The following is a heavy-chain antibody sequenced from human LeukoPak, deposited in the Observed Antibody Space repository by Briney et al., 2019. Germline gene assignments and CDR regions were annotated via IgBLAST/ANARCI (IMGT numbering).Heavy chain of an antibody. CDR1: GGSFSGYY. V-gene: IGHV4-34*01. CDR3: ARVLVFYDSSGYSRRAAFDI. D-gene: IGHD3-22*01. Sequence: SETLSLTCAVYGGSFSGYYWSWTRQPPGKGLEWIGEINHSGSTNYNPSLKSRVTISVDTSKNQFSLKLSSVTAADTAVYYCARVLVFYDSSGYSRRAAFDIWGQGTMVTVSS. J-gene: IGHJ3*02. CDR2: INHSGST.